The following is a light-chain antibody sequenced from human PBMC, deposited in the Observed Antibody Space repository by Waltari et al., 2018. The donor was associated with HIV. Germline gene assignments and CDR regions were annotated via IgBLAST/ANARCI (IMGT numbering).Light chain of an antibody. CDR3: QQYENWPYT. J-gene: IGKJ2*01. Sequence: DMVMTQSPATLSVSPGERATLSCRASQSVGSKLAWYQQKPGQATRLLIYGASSRATGVSARFSGSGSVTEFTLTVSTLESEDFAVYYCQQYENWPYTFGQGTKLEIK. CDR1: QSVGSK. CDR2: GAS. V-gene: IGKV3-15*01.